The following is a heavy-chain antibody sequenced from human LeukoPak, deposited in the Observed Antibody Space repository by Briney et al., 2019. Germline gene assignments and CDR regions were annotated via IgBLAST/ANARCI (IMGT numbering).Heavy chain of an antibody. CDR2: ISSSSSYI. CDR3: ARGRGYSGYDYGMDV. D-gene: IGHD5-12*01. Sequence: GGSLRLSCAASGFTFSSYSMNWVRQAPGKGLEWVSSISSSSSYIYYADSVKGRFTISRGNAKNSLYLQMNSLRAEDTAVYYCARGRGYSGYDYGMDVWGQGTTVTVSS. V-gene: IGHV3-21*01. CDR1: GFTFSSYS. J-gene: IGHJ6*02.